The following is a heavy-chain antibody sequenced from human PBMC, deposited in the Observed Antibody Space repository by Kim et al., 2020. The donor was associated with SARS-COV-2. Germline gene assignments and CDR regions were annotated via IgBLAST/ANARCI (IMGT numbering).Heavy chain of an antibody. V-gene: IGHV4-59*13. D-gene: IGHD5-12*01. CDR2: IYYSGST. Sequence: SETLSLTCTVSGGSISSYYWSWIRQPPGKGLEWIGYIYYSGSTNYNPSLKSRVTISVDTSKNQFSLKLSSVTAADTAVYYCARVSWLPFYFDYWGQGTLVTVSS. J-gene: IGHJ4*02. CDR1: GGSISSYY. CDR3: ARVSWLPFYFDY.